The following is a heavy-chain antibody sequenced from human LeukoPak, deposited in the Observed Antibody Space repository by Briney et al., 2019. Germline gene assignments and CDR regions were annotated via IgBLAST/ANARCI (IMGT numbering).Heavy chain of an antibody. V-gene: IGHV1-18*01. J-gene: IGHJ6*03. Sequence: GASVKVSCKASGYTFTSYGISWVRQAPGQGLEWMGWISAYNGNTNYAQKLQGRVTMTTDTSTSTAYMELRSLRSDDTAVYYCARGNFGGYFHYYYYMDVWGKGTTVTVSS. CDR3: ARGNFGGYFHYYYYMDV. D-gene: IGHD3-10*01. CDR2: ISAYNGNT. CDR1: GYTFTSYG.